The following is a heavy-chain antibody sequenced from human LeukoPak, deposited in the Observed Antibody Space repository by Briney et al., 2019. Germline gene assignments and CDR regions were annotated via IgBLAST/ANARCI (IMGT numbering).Heavy chain of an antibody. V-gene: IGHV3-15*01. D-gene: IGHD3-3*01. CDR1: GFTFSNAW. J-gene: IGHJ4*02. CDR2: IKSKTDGGTT. CDR3: TTSDFWSAEVRLS. Sequence: GGSLRLSCAASGFTFSNAWMSWVRQAPGKGLEWVGRIKSKTDGGTTDYAAPVKGRFTISRDDSKNTLYLQMNSLKTEDTAVYYCTTSDFWSAEVRLSGGQGTLVTVSS.